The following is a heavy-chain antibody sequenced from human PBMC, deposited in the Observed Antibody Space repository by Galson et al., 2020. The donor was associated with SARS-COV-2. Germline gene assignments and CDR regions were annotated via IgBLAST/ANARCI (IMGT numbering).Heavy chain of an antibody. CDR3: AKGGYNWFDP. CDR2: IWYDGSNK. D-gene: IGHD3-16*01. Sequence: QLGESLKISCAASGFTFSSYGMHWVRQAPGKGLEWVAVIWYDGSNKYYADSVKGRFTISRDNSKNTLYLQMNSLRAEDTAVYYCAKGGYNWFDPWGQGTLVTVSS. V-gene: IGHV3-33*06. J-gene: IGHJ5*02. CDR1: GFTFSSYG.